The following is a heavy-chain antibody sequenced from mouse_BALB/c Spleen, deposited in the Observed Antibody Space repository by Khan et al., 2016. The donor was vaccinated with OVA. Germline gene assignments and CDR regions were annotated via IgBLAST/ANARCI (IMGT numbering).Heavy chain of an antibody. V-gene: IGHV1-75*01. J-gene: IGHJ3*01. Sequence: VQLQESGPELVKPGASLKVSCKASGYTFTDYIIGWVKQSTRQGLEWIGDIFPGSDTPYYNEKFKDKATLTVAKSANTAYMQLSSLTSEDAAVYFCARGGYSAFAYWGQGTLVTVSA. D-gene: IGHD2-14*01. CDR2: IFPGSDTP. CDR3: ARGGYSAFAY. CDR1: GYTFTDYI.